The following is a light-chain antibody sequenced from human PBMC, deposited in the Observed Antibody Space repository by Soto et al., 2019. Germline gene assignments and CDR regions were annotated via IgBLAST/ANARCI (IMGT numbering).Light chain of an antibody. V-gene: IGKV3-15*01. CDR3: QKDSARPHT. CDR2: DAS. CDR1: QSISST. Sequence: EIVMTQSPATLSVSPGERATLSCRASQSISSTLAWYQLKPGQSPRLLIYDASTSATGIPDRFSGSGSGTVFTLTISSEKSEDVEVDESQKDSARPHTFGQGTRVEIK. J-gene: IGKJ1*01.